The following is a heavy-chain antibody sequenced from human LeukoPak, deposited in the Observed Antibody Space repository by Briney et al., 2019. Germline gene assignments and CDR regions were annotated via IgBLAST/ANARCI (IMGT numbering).Heavy chain of an antibody. CDR2: IIPIFGTA. D-gene: IGHD2-15*01. V-gene: IGHV1-69*05. Sequence: SVKVSCKASGGTFSSYAISWVRQAPGQGLEWMGGIIPIFGTANYAQKFQGRVTITTDESTSTAYMELSSLRSEDTAVYYCVRGGRYCSGGSCYQDFDYWGQGTLVTVSS. CDR1: GGTFSSYA. J-gene: IGHJ4*02. CDR3: VRGGRYCSGGSCYQDFDY.